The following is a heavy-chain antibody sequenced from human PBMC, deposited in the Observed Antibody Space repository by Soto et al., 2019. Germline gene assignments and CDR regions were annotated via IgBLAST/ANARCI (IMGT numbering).Heavy chain of an antibody. Sequence: QVQLVQSGAEVEKPGASVKVSCKASGYTFTTYGISWVRQAPGQGLEWMGWISAYNGNTKYAQKLQGRVTMTTDTSTSTAYMELRSLRSDDTTVYYCARDRGDYYDSSAYSFFDYWGQGTLVTVSS. V-gene: IGHV1-18*01. CDR3: ARDRGDYYDSSAYSFFDY. CDR2: ISAYNGNT. D-gene: IGHD3-22*01. CDR1: GYTFTTYG. J-gene: IGHJ4*02.